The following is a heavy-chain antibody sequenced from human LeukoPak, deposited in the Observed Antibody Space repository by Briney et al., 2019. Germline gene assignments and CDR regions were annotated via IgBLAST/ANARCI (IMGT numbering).Heavy chain of an antibody. CDR2: INHRGST. CDR1: GGSFRGYY. J-gene: IGHJ4*02. CDR3: ARVPRSSSSVNY. V-gene: IGHV4-34*01. D-gene: IGHD6-6*01. Sequence: PSETLSLTCAVYGGSFRGYYWSWIRQPPGKGLEWIGEINHRGSTNYNPSLKSRVTISVDTSKNQFSLKLHSVTAADTAVYYCARVPRSSSSVNYWGQGTLVTVSS.